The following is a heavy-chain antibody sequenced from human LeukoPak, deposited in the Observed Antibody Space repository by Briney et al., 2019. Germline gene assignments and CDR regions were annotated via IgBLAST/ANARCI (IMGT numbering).Heavy chain of an antibody. CDR3: ARDQYYYDSSGYYRFDY. J-gene: IGHJ4*02. Sequence: SETLSLTCSFSGGSISSYYWSWIRQPAGKGLEWIGRIHTSGSTNYNPSLKSRVTTSVDTSKNQFSLKLSSVTAADTAVYYCARDQYYYDSSGYYRFDYWGQGTLVTVSS. D-gene: IGHD3-22*01. CDR2: IHTSGST. CDR1: GGSISSYY. V-gene: IGHV4-4*07.